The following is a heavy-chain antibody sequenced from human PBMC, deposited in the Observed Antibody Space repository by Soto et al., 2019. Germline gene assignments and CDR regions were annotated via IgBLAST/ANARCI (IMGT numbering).Heavy chain of an antibody. CDR2: IYYSGRT. J-gene: IGHJ6*02. V-gene: IGHV4-31*03. CDR1: GGSISSGGYY. CDR3: ACCYYDSSGYRYGMDV. D-gene: IGHD3-22*01. Sequence: SETLSLTCTVSGGSISSGGYYWSWIRQHPGKGLEWLGYIYYSGRTYYNPSLKSRVTISVDTYKNQFSLKLSSVTAADTAVYYCACCYYDSSGYRYGMDVWGQGTTVTVSS.